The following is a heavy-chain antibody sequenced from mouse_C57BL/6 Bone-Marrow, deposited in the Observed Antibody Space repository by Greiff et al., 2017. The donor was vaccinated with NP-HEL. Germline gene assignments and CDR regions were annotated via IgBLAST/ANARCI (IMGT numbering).Heavy chain of an antibody. J-gene: IGHJ3*01. V-gene: IGHV1-81*01. CDR2: IYPRSGNT. Sequence: QVQLQQSGAELARPGASVKLSCKASGYTFTSYGISWVKQRTGPGLEWIGEIYPRSGNTYYNEKFKGKATLTADKSSSTAYMELRSLTSEDSAVYFCARRRSYGFAYWGQGTLVTVSA. CDR3: ARRRSYGFAY. D-gene: IGHD1-1*01. CDR1: GYTFTSYG.